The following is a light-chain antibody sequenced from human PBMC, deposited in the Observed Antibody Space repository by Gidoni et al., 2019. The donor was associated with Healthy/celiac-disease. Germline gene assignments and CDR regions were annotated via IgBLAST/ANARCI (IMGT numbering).Light chain of an antibody. Sequence: DIVMTQSPLSLPVTPGEPASISCRSSQSLLHSNGYNYLDWYLQKPGQSPQLLIYLGSNRASGVPDRFSGSGSGTDFTLKISRVEAEDVGVYYCMQALQTPLTFXQXTRLXIK. CDR2: LGS. V-gene: IGKV2-28*01. CDR1: QSLLHSNGYNY. J-gene: IGKJ5*01. CDR3: MQALQTPLT.